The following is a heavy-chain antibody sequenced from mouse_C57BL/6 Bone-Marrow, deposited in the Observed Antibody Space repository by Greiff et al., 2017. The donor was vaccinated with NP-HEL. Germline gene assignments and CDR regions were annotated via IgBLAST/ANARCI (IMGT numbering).Heavy chain of an antibody. CDR3: ARAYGSSNWYFDV. CDR2: INPNNGGT. D-gene: IGHD1-1*01. CDR1: GYTFTDYN. J-gene: IGHJ1*03. Sequence: EVQLMESGPELVKPGASVKIPCKASGYTFTDYNMDWVKQSHGKSLEWIGDINPNNGGTIYNQKFKGKATLTVDKSSSTAYMELRSLTSEDTAVYYCARAYGSSNWYFDVWGTGTTVTVSS. V-gene: IGHV1-18*01.